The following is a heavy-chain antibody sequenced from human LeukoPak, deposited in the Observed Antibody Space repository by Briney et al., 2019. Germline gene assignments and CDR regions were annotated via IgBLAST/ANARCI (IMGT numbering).Heavy chain of an antibody. J-gene: IGHJ2*01. CDR1: GGSFSGYY. D-gene: IGHD2-2*02. CDR2: INHSGST. CDR3: ARVRRYQLLYSGWYFDL. V-gene: IGHV4-34*01. Sequence: SETLSLTCAVYGGSFSGYYWSWIRQPPGKGLEWIGEINHSGSTNYNPSLKSRVTISVDTSKNQFSLKLSSVTAADTAVYYCARVRRYQLLYSGWYFDLWGRGTLVTVSS.